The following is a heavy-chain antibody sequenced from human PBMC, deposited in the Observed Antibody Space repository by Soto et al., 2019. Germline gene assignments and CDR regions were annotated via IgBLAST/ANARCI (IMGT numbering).Heavy chain of an antibody. Sequence: EVQLVESGGGLVQPGGSLRLSCAASGFTFSSYWLHWVRQAPGKGLVWLSRLNSDGSSAYYADSVKGRFTISRDNAQNTVYLRMNSLGDEDTALYYCVRGKRGGWYFDYWGQGTLVTVSS. CDR3: VRGKRGGWYFDY. V-gene: IGHV3-74*01. J-gene: IGHJ4*02. CDR1: GFTFSSYW. CDR2: LNSDGSSA. D-gene: IGHD6-19*01.